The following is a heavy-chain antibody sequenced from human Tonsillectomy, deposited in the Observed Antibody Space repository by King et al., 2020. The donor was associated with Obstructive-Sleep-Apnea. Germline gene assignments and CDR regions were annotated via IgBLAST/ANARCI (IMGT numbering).Heavy chain of an antibody. CDR1: GYSISSGYY. CDR3: ARADYFDSSGYSHYFDY. CDR2: IYHSGST. Sequence: QLQESGPGLVKPSETLSLICTVSGYSISSGYYWCWIRQPPGKGLEWIGSIYHSGSTYYNPSLKSRVTISVDTSKNQFSLKLRSVTAADTAVYYCARADYFDSSGYSHYFDYWGQGTLVTVSS. D-gene: IGHD3-22*01. J-gene: IGHJ4*02. V-gene: IGHV4-38-2*02.